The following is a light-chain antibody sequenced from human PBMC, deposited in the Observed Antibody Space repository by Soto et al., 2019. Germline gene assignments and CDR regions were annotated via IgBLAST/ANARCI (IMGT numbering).Light chain of an antibody. CDR1: QSLLHSNGYNY. CDR2: LAS. CDR3: MQALQTPLT. V-gene: IGKV2-28*01. J-gene: IGKJ4*01. Sequence: VMTQSPLSLPVTPGEPASLSCRSSQSLLHSNGYNYLAWFLQKAGQSPQLLIYLASSRASGVPDRFSGSGSGTDFTLEISSVEAEDVGIYYCMQALQTPLTFGGGTKVDNK.